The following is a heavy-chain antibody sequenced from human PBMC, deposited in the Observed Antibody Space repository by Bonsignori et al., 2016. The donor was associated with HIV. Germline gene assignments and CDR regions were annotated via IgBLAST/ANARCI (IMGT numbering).Heavy chain of an antibody. Sequence: VRQMPGKGLEWVSAISGSGGSTYYADSVKGRFTISRDNSKNTPYLQMNSLRAEDTAVYYCAKAEVGAAAGNRYYYYYMDVWGKGTTVTVSS. D-gene: IGHD6-13*01. CDR2: ISGSGGST. CDR3: AKAEVGAAAGNRYYYYYMDV. V-gene: IGHV3-23*01. J-gene: IGHJ6*03.